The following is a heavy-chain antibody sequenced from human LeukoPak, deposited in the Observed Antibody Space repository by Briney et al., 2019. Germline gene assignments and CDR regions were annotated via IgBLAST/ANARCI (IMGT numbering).Heavy chain of an antibody. J-gene: IGHJ5*02. CDR1: GYTFTSYD. D-gene: IGHD2-2*01. V-gene: IGHV1-69*13. CDR2: IIPIFGTA. CDR3: AREKGVVVPAAIRWFDP. Sequence: ASVKVSCKASGYTFTSYDINWVRQATGQGLEWMGGIIPIFGTANYAQKFQGRVTITADESTSTAYMELSSLRSEDTAVYYCAREKGVVVPAAIRWFDPWGQGTLVTVSS.